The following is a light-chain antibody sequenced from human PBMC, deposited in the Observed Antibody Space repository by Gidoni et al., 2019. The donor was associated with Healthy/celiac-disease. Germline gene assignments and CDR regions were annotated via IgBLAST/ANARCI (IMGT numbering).Light chain of an antibody. J-gene: IGLJ3*02. CDR3: QTWGTGTGV. CDR1: SGHSSYA. CDR2: LNSDGSH. V-gene: IGLV4-69*01. Sequence: QLVLTQSPSASASLGASVKLTCTLSSGHSSYAIAWHQQQPEKGPRYFMKLNSDGSHSKGDGIPDRFSGSSSGAERYLTISSLQSEDEADYYCQTWGTGTGVFGGGTKLTVL.